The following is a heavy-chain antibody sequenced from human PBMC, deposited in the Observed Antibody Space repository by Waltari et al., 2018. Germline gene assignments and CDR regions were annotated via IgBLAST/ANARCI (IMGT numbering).Heavy chain of an antibody. D-gene: IGHD3-10*01. CDR3: ARDRGPLDAFDI. CDR2: IYYSGST. J-gene: IGHJ3*02. CDR1: GGSISSSSYY. Sequence: QLQLQESGPGLVKPSETLSLTCTVSGGSISSSSYYWGWIRQHPGKGLEWIGRIYYSGSTYYNPSLKSRVTISVDTSKNQFSLKLSSVTAADTAVYYCARDRGPLDAFDIWGQGTMVTVSS. V-gene: IGHV4-39*02.